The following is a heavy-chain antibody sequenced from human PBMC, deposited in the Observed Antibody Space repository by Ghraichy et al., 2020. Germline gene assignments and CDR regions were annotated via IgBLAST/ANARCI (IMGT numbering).Heavy chain of an antibody. CDR2: ISGSGGST. Sequence: GESLNISCAASGFTFSSYAMSWVRQAPGKGLEWVSAISGSGGSTYYADSVKGRFTISRDNSKNTLYLQMNSLRAEDTALYYCAKAHSGYEEFCFDYWGQGTLFTVSS. D-gene: IGHD5-12*01. J-gene: IGHJ4*02. CDR1: GFTFSSYA. V-gene: IGHV3-23*01. CDR3: AKAHSGYEEFCFDY.